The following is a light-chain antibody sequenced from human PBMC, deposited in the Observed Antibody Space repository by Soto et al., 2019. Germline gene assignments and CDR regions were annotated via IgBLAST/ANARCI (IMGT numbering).Light chain of an antibody. CDR1: QSVSSSY. CDR2: GAS. CDR3: QQYGSSSWT. J-gene: IGKJ1*01. V-gene: IGKV3-20*01. Sequence: EIVLTQSPGTLSSSPGERATLSCRASQSVSSSYLAWYQQKPGQAPRLLIYGASSRATGIPDRFSGSGSGTDFTLTISRLEPEDFAVYYCQQYGSSSWTFGQGTTVDIK.